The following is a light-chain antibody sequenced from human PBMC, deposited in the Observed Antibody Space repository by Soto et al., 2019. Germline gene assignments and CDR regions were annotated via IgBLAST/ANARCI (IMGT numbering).Light chain of an antibody. CDR3: HQYSNSLGP. J-gene: IGKJ1*01. CDR2: GAS. V-gene: IGKV3-20*01. Sequence: EIVLTQSPGTLSLSPGERATLSCRASQSVSSSYLAWYQQKPGQAPRLLIYGASSRATGIPDRFSGSGSGTDFTLTISRLEPEDFAVYYCHQYSNSLGPFGQGTKVEVK. CDR1: QSVSSSY.